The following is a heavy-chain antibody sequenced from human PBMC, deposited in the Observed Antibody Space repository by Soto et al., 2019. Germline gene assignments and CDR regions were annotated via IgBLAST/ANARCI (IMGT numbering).Heavy chain of an antibody. V-gene: IGHV3-48*03. CDR1: GFTFSSYE. CDR3: ARSYYYDSSGYYYDVNDAFDI. D-gene: IGHD3-22*01. Sequence: ESGGGLVQPGGSLRLSCAASGFTFSSYEMNWVRQAPGKGLEWVSYISSSGSTIYYADSVKGRFTISRDNAKNSLYLQMNSLRAEDTAVYYCARSYYYDSSGYYYDVNDAFDIWGQGTMVTVSS. CDR2: ISSSGSTI. J-gene: IGHJ3*02.